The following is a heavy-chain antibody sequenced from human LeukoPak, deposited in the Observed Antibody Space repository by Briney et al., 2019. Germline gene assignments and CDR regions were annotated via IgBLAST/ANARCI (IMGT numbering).Heavy chain of an antibody. CDR1: GGSISSYY. CDR3: ARVDRSSTSCYPLD. D-gene: IGHD2-2*01. J-gene: IGHJ4*02. V-gene: IGHV4-59*01. CDR2: IYYSGST. Sequence: SETLSLTCTVSGGSISSYYWSWIRQPPGKGLEWIGYIYYSGSTNYNPSLKSRVTISVDTSKNQFSLKLSSVTAADTAVYYCARVDRSSTSCYPLDWGQGTLVTVSS.